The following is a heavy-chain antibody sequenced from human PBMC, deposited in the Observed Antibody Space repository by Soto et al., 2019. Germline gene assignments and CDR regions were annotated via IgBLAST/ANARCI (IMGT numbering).Heavy chain of an antibody. D-gene: IGHD5-18*01. CDR1: GFTFSSYA. J-gene: IGHJ4*02. CDR3: AKDGGYSYGYPIFDY. V-gene: IGHV3-23*01. CDR2: ISGSGGST. Sequence: EVRLLESGGGLVQPGGSLRLSCAASGFTFSSYAMSWVRQAPGKGLEWVSAISGSGGSTYYADSVKGRFTISRDNSKNTLYLQMNSLRAEDTAVYYCAKDGGYSYGYPIFDYWGQGTLVTVSS.